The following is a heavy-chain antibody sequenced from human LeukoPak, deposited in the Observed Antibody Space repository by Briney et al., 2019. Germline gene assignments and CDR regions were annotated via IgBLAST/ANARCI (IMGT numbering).Heavy chain of an antibody. Sequence: PGRSLRLSCAASGFTFSSYGMHWVRQAPGKGLEWVAVISYDGSNKYYADSVKGRFTISRDNSKNTLYLQMNSLRAEDTAVYYCAKDRKTFNAFDIWGQGTTVTVSS. V-gene: IGHV3-30*18. J-gene: IGHJ3*02. CDR2: ISYDGSNK. CDR3: AKDRKTFNAFDI. CDR1: GFTFSSYG.